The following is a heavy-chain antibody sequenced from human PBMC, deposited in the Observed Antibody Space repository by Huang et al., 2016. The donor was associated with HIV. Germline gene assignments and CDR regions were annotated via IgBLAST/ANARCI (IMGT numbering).Heavy chain of an antibody. J-gene: IGHJ4*02. V-gene: IGHV1-69*13. CDR3: ARDETYYYDSSGYYST. CDR1: GGTFSNHG. D-gene: IGHD3-22*01. Sequence: QVRLVQSGAEVKKPGSSVKVSCKASGGTFSNHGISWVRQAPGQGVGWMGGITPTCGAAKYAQKFQDRVTITADEPTTTAYMELSSLRSEDTAVYYCARDETYYYDSSGYYSTWGQGTLVTVSS. CDR2: ITPTCGAA.